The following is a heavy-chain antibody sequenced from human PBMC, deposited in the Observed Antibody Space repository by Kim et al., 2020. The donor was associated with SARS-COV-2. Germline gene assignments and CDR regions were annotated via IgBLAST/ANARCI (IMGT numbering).Heavy chain of an antibody. D-gene: IGHD6-13*01. CDR1: GFTFSSYW. V-gene: IGHV3-7*01. J-gene: IGHJ4*02. CDR2: IKQDGSEK. Sequence: GGSLRLSCAASGFTFSSYWMSWVRQAPGKGLEWVANIKQDGSEKYYVDSVKGRFTISRDNAKNSLYLQMNSLRAEDTAVYYCARGASSLIIAAAATRDWGQGTLVTVSS. CDR3: ARGASSLIIAAAATRD.